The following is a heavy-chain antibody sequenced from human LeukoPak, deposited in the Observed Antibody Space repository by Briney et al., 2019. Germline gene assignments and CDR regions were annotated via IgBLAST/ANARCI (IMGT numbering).Heavy chain of an antibody. Sequence: SETLSLTCAVYGGSFSGYYWSWIRQPPGKGLEWIGEINHSGSTNYNPSLKSRVTISVDTSKNQFPLKLSSVTAADTAVYYCARGRYYDSSGYYYNFDYWGRGTLVTVSS. CDR1: GGSFSGYY. V-gene: IGHV4-34*01. CDR3: ARGRYYDSSGYYYNFDY. CDR2: INHSGST. J-gene: IGHJ4*02. D-gene: IGHD3-22*01.